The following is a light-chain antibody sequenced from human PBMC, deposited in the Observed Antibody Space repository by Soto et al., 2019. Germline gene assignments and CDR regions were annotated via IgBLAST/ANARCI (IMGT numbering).Light chain of an antibody. CDR1: QDVSTW. CDR3: QQANSFPLT. V-gene: IGKV1D-12*01. CDR2: AAS. J-gene: IGKJ4*01. Sequence: DVQVTQSPSSVSASVGDRVTITCRASQDVSTWLAWYQQKPGKAPKLLIYAASTLQSGVPSRFSGSGSGTDFTLTISSLQPEDFATYFCQQANSFPLTFGGGTKVEIK.